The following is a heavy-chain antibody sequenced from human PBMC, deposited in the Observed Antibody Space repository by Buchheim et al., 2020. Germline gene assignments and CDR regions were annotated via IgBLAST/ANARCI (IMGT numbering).Heavy chain of an antibody. D-gene: IGHD1-26*01. CDR2: IWYDGSNK. CDR3: ARDPGGSYLIDY. Sequence: QVQLVESGGGVVQPGRSLRLSCAASGFTFSSYGMHWVRQAPGKGLEWVAVIWYDGSNKYYADYVKGRFTISRDNSKKTLYLQMNSLRAEDTAVYYCARDPGGSYLIDYWGQGTL. CDR1: GFTFSSYG. V-gene: IGHV3-33*01. J-gene: IGHJ4*02.